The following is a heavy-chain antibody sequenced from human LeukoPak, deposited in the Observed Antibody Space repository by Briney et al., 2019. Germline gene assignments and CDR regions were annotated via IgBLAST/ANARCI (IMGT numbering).Heavy chain of an antibody. D-gene: IGHD4-17*01. CDR3: ARDQTYGDSWYFDL. CDR2: IKSDGSST. J-gene: IGHJ2*01. Sequence: GGSLRLSCAASGFIFSSYWMHWGRQVPGKGLVWVSRIKSDGSSTTYADSVKGRFTISRDNAKNTLYLQMNSLRAEDTAVYYCARDQTYGDSWYFDLWGRGTLVTVSS. V-gene: IGHV3-74*01. CDR1: GFIFSSYW.